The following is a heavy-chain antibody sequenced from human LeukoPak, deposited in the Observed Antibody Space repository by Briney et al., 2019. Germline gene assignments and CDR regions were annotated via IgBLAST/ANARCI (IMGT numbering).Heavy chain of an antibody. D-gene: IGHD6-13*01. CDR3: ARRISSSWYYFDY. CDR1: GGSISSSSYY. CDR2: IYYSGST. V-gene: IGHV4-39*01. J-gene: IGHJ4*02. Sequence: SETLSLTCTVSGGSISSSSYYWGWIRQPPGKGLEWIGSIYYSGSTYYNPSLKSRVTISVDTSKNQFSLKLSSVTAADTAVYYCARRISSSWYYFDYWGQGTLVTASS.